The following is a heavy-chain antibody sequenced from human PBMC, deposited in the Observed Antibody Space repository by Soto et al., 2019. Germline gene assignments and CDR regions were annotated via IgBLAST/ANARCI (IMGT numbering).Heavy chain of an antibody. CDR1: GYTFTSYA. J-gene: IGHJ4*02. D-gene: IGHD3-10*01. CDR2: INAGNGNT. Sequence: QVQLVQSGAEVKKPGASVKVSCKASGYTFTSYAMHWVRQAPGQRLEWMGWINAGNGNTKYSQKFQGRVTITRDTSASTAYMELSSLRSEDTAVYYCAIDRNYYGLGSYGRFDYWGQGTLVTVSS. V-gene: IGHV1-3*01. CDR3: AIDRNYYGLGSYGRFDY.